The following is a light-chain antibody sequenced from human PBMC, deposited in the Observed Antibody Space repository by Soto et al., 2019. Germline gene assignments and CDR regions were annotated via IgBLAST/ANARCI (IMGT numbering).Light chain of an antibody. CDR1: SRDIGNYNY. CDR3: ASYRSAHTLVV. V-gene: IGLV2-14*01. J-gene: IGLJ1*01. Sequence: QSALTQPASVSGSPGQSITISCTGTSRDIGNYNYVSWYQHHPGKAPKLMIYEVTSRPSGVSDRFSGSKSGMTASLTISGLQPEDEADYFCASYRSAHTLVVFGNGTKVTVL. CDR2: EVT.